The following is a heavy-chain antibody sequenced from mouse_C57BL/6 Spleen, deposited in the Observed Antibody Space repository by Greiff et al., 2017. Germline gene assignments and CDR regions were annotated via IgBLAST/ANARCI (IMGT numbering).Heavy chain of an antibody. D-gene: IGHD2-14*01. CDR1: GYSITSGYY. V-gene: IGHV3-6*01. Sequence: DVKLQESGPGLVKPSQSLSLTCSVTGYSITSGYYWNWIRQFPGNKLEWMGYISYDGSNNYNPSLKNRISITRDTSKNQFFLKLNSVTTEDTATYYCARVLDYYAMDYWGQGTSVTVSS. CDR3: ARVLDYYAMDY. CDR2: ISYDGSN. J-gene: IGHJ4*01.